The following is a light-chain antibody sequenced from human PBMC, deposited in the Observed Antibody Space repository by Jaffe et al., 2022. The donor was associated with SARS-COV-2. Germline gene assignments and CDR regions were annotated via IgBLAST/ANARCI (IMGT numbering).Light chain of an antibody. Sequence: QSVLTQPPSVSGAPGQRVSISCTGSRSNIGTGYDVQWYQQFPGTAPKLLIFATTNRPSGVPDRFSGSKSGSSATLAIAGLQAEDEAYYYCQSSDPTLARWVFGGGTKLIVL. V-gene: IGLV1-40*01. CDR1: RSNIGTGYD. CDR2: ATT. J-gene: IGLJ3*02. CDR3: QSSDPTLARWV.